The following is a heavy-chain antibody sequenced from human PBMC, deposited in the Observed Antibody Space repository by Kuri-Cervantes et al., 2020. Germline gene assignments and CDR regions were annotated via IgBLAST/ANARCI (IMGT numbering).Heavy chain of an antibody. CDR2: IWYDGSNK. Sequence: GESLKIXCAASXFAFSSYGMHWVRXXPGKGXEWVAVIWYDGSNKYYADSVKXRFTISRDNSKNTLYLQMNSLRAEDTAVYYCARXWPGGGFDYWGQGTLVTVSS. J-gene: IGHJ4*02. D-gene: IGHD3-16*01. V-gene: IGHV3-33*01. CDR3: ARXWPGGGFDY. CDR1: XFAFSSYG.